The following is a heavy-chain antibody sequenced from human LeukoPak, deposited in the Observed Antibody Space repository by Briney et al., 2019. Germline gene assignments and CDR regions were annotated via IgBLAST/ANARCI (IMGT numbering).Heavy chain of an antibody. J-gene: IGHJ6*03. V-gene: IGHV4-4*07. CDR3: AREKGTSYYYMDV. D-gene: IGHD1-14*01. Sequence: SETLSLTCTVSGGSISSYFRSWIRQPAGQGLEWIGRIYTSGSTIYNLSLKSRVTMSVDTSKNQFSLKLSSVTAADTAVYYCAREKGTSYYYMDVWGKGTTVTV. CDR2: IYTSGST. CDR1: GGSISSYF.